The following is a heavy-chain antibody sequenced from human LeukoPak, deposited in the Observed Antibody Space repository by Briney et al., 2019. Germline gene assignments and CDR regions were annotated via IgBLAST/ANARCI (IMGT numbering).Heavy chain of an antibody. CDR3: AKGSLGSWYYFDY. V-gene: IGHV3-23*01. D-gene: IGHD6-13*01. CDR2: FSRSCPDA. CDR1: GFTFGSSA. Sequence: GGSLRLSCAASGFTFGSSAISWVRQAPGKGPEWVSTFSRSCPDAYYADSVKGRFTIFRDNSKNTLYLQMNSLRAEDTAVYYCAKGSLGSWYYFDYWGQGTLVTVSS. J-gene: IGHJ4*02.